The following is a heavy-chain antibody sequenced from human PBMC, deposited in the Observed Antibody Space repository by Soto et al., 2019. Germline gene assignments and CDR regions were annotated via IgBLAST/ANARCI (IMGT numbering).Heavy chain of an antibody. CDR2: INHSVST. V-gene: IGHV4-34*01. D-gene: IGHD5-18*01. CDR3: ARVGSLDTAMVAFDY. Sequence: LSLTCAVYGGSFSGYYWSWIRQPPGKGLEWIGEINHSVSTNYNPSLKSRVTISVDTSKNQFSLKLSSVTAADTAVYYCARVGSLDTAMVAFDYWGQGILVTVSS. J-gene: IGHJ4*02. CDR1: GGSFSGYY.